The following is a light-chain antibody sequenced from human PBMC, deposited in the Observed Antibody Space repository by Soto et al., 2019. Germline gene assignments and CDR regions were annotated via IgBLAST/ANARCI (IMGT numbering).Light chain of an antibody. V-gene: IGLV1-40*01. CDR2: DNS. Sequence: QSVLTQPPSVSGAPGQRVTISCTGSSSNIGTGYAVHWYQQLPGTAPKLLIYDNSHRPSGVPDRFSGSKSGTSASLAISGLQAEDEADYYCKSYDSSLSGSGVFGGGTKLTVL. CDR3: KSYDSSLSGSGV. J-gene: IGLJ2*01. CDR1: SSNIGTGYA.